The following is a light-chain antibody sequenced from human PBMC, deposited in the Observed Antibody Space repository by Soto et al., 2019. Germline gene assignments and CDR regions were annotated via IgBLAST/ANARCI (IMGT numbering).Light chain of an antibody. CDR2: DVN. J-gene: IGLJ2*01. CDR1: SSDVGGYNS. CDR3: SSYTSSSTVI. V-gene: IGLV2-14*03. Sequence: QSALTQPASVSGSPGQSITISCTGSSSDVGGYNSVSWYQQYPGKAPKLMIFDVNNRPSGVSNRFSGSKSGNTASLTISGLQPEDEADYYCSSYTSSSTVIFGGGTQLTVL.